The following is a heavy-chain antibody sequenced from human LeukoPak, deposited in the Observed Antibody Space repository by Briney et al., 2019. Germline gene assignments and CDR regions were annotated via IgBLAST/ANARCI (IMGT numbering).Heavy chain of an antibody. CDR1: GFTFSSYW. D-gene: IGHD6-19*01. V-gene: IGHV3-7*01. CDR3: ARVRGWYNYYFDY. Sequence: GGSLRLSCAASGFTFSSYWMSWVRQAPGKGLEWVANIKQDGSEKYYVDSVKGRFTISGDNAKNSLYLQMNSLRAEDTAVYYCARVRGWYNYYFDYWGQGTLVTVSS. J-gene: IGHJ4*02. CDR2: IKQDGSEK.